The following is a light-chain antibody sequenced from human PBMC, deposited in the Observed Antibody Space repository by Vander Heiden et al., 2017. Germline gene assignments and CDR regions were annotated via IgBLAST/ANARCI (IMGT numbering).Light chain of an antibody. V-gene: IGKV4-1*01. CDR2: GAS. CDR3: QQYDSTPWT. J-gene: IGKJ1*01. CDR1: KSVLYSSNNKNY. Sequence: DLVITPSPDSLAVSLGERATSNCKSSKSVLYSSNNKNYLAWYQQKPGQPPKLLIYGASTRESGVPDLFSGSGSGTDFTLTISSLQAEDVAVYYCQQYDSTPWTFGQGTKVEIK.